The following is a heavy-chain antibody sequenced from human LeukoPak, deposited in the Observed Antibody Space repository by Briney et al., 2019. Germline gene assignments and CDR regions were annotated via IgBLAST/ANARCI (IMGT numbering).Heavy chain of an antibody. CDR2: IIPILGIA. CDR3: ASFGLGGSYFDY. J-gene: IGHJ4*02. D-gene: IGHD3-10*01. V-gene: IGHV1-69*04. Sequence: GASVKVSCKASGGTFSSYAISWVRQAPGQGLEWMGRIIPILGIANYAQKFQGRVTIIADKSTSTAYMELSSLRSEDTAVYYCASFGLGGSYFDYWGQGTLVTVSS. CDR1: GGTFSSYA.